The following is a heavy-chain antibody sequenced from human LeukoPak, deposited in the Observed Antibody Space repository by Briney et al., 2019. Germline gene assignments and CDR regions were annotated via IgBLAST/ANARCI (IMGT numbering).Heavy chain of an antibody. CDR3: ARLGLVTMVRDFDY. CDR2: ISSSSSTI. J-gene: IGHJ4*02. V-gene: IGHV3-48*03. Sequence: AGGSLRLXCAASGFTFSSYEMNWVRQAPGKGLEWVSYISSSSSTIYYADSVKGRFTISRDNAKNSLYLQMNSLRAEDTAVYYCARLGLVTMVRDFDYWGQGTLVTVSS. CDR1: GFTFSSYE. D-gene: IGHD3-10*01.